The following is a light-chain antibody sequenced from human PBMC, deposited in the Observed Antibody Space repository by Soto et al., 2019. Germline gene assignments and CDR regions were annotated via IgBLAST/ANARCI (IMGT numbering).Light chain of an antibody. J-gene: IGKJ4*01. V-gene: IGKV3D-15*01. Sequence: EIVMTQSPATLSVSPGERATLSCRASQSVNIYLAWYQQKPGQAPRLLILGASSRATGIPARYSGSGSGTDFNLNISSLQSEDFAVDFCQQYDDWLRLTFGGGTELDIK. CDR1: QSVNIY. CDR2: GAS. CDR3: QQYDDWLRLT.